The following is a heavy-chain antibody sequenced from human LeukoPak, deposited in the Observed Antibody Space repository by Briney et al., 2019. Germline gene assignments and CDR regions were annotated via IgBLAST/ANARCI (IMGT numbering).Heavy chain of an antibody. D-gene: IGHD3-22*01. CDR3: AKGSYYYDSADYFDY. CDR1: GFTFSSYA. V-gene: IGHV3-23*01. J-gene: IGHJ4*02. CDR2: LSGSGGNT. Sequence: GGSLRLSCAASGFTFSSYAMSWVRQAPGKGLAWVSTLSGSGGNTYYADSVKGRVTISRDNPKNTLYPQMNSLRAEDTAVYHCAKGSYYYDSADYFDYWGQGTLVTVSS.